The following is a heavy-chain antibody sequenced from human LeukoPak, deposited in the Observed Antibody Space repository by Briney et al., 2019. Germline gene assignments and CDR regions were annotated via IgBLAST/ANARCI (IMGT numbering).Heavy chain of an antibody. CDR3: AREVYDSNGYYTDY. CDR2: IHYNGRI. D-gene: IGHD3-22*01. V-gene: IGHV4-59*01. Sequence: SETLSLTCSVSGGSISTYYWTWIRQPPGKGLEWIGNIHYNGRINYNPSLKSRVTISVDTSKNQFSLKLSSVTAADTAEYYCAREVYDSNGYYTDYWGQGTLVTVPS. J-gene: IGHJ4*02. CDR1: GGSISTYY.